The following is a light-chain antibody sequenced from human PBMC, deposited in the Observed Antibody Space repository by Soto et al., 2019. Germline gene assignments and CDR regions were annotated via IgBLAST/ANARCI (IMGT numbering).Light chain of an antibody. J-gene: IGKJ1*01. CDR2: DAS. V-gene: IGKV3-11*01. Sequence: EIVLTQSPSSLSLSPGERATISCRASQSVSSSLAWYQQKLGQAPRLLIYDASDRATGIPSRFSGSGSGTDFTLIISSLEPEDFAVYYCQQVSTWPWTFGQGTKVEIK. CDR3: QQVSTWPWT. CDR1: QSVSSS.